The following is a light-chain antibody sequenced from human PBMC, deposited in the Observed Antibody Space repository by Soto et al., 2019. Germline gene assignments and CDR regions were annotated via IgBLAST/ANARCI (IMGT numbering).Light chain of an antibody. Sequence: QSVLTQPASVSGSPGQSITISCTGSSSDVGGYNYVSWYQQYPGKAPKLIIYHVSNPPSGVSDRFSGSKSGNWASLTISGLQAEDEADYYCSSYTTTSTYVFGTGTKVTVL. V-gene: IGLV2-14*01. CDR2: HVS. J-gene: IGLJ1*01. CDR1: SSDVGGYNY. CDR3: SSYTTTSTYV.